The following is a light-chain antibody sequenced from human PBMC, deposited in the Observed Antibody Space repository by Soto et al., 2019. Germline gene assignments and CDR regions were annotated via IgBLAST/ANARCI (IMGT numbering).Light chain of an antibody. CDR2: DAS. J-gene: IGKJ1*01. V-gene: IGKV1-5*01. CDR3: QQYNSYSGM. CDR1: QTISSL. Sequence: DIQRPQSPSTLSGSLGDRFTITCLASQTISSLLAWYQQKPGKAPKLLIFDASSLESGVPSRFSGNGSGTEFTLTISGLQPDDFASYYCQQYNSYSGMFGQGTKVDIK.